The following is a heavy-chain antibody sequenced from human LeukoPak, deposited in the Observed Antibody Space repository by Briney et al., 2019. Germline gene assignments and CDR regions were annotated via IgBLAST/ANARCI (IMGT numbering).Heavy chain of an antibody. CDR1: GFTFNDYA. Sequence: GRSLRLSCATSGFTFNDYAMYWVRQAPGKGLEWVSVIYSGGSTYYADSVKGRFTISRDNSKNTLYLQMNSLRAEDTAVYYCARFYYYMDVWGKGTTVTISS. CDR3: ARFYYYMDV. V-gene: IGHV3-66*01. J-gene: IGHJ6*03. CDR2: IYSGGST.